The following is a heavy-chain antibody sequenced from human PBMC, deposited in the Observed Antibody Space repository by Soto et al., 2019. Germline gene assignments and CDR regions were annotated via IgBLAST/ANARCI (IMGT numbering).Heavy chain of an antibody. CDR1: GGSISSYY. V-gene: IGHV4-59*01. CDR2: IYYSGST. J-gene: IGHJ4*02. CDR3: ARERIDYGGNSGFDY. D-gene: IGHD4-17*01. Sequence: SETLSLTCTVSGGSISSYYWIWIRQPPGKGLEWIGYIYYSGSTNYNPSLKSRVTISVDTSKNQFSLKLSSVTAADTAVYYCARERIDYGGNSGFDYWGQGTLVTVSS.